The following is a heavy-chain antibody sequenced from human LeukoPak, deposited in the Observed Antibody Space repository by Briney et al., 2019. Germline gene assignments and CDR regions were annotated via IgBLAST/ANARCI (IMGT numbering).Heavy chain of an antibody. Sequence: ASVKVSCKASGYTFTSYGISWVRQAPGQGLEWMGWISAYSGNTNYAQKLQGRVTMTTDTSTSTAYMELRSLRSDDTAVYYCARDLPHPIVATTYYFDYWGQGTLVTVSS. CDR3: ARDLPHPIVATTYYFDY. J-gene: IGHJ4*02. V-gene: IGHV1-18*01. D-gene: IGHD5-12*01. CDR2: ISAYSGNT. CDR1: GYTFTSYG.